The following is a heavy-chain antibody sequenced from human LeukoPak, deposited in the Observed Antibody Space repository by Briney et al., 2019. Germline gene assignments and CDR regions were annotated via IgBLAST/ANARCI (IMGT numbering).Heavy chain of an antibody. CDR1: GTFFSSYF. D-gene: IGHD3-10*01. J-gene: IGHJ2*01. CDR3: ARHITGSGSAFDH. V-gene: IGHV4-59*08. Sequence: PSETLSLTCTVSGTFFSSYFWGWIRQPPGKGLERIAYIHYNGDTNYNPSLRSRVTISVGPSRNQFSLQLSSVTAGDTAVYYCARHITGSGSAFDHWGRGTLVTVSS. CDR2: IHYNGDT.